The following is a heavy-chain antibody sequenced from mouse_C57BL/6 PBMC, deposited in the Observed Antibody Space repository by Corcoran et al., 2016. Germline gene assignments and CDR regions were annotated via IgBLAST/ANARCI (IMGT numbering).Heavy chain of an antibody. V-gene: IGHV14-2*01. CDR1: GFNIKDYY. Sequence: EVQLQQSGAELVTPGASVELSCTASGFNIKDYYMHLVKQRTEQGLEWIGRIDPEDGETKYAPKFQGKATITADPSSNTAYLQHSSLTSENTAVYYCAFHYDAGVYYYAMDYWGQGTSVTVSS. J-gene: IGHJ4*01. CDR2: IDPEDGET. CDR3: AFHYDAGVYYYAMDY. D-gene: IGHD2-4*01.